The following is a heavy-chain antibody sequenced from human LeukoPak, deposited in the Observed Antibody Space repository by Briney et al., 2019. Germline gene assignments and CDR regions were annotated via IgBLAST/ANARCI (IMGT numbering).Heavy chain of an antibody. Sequence: PGGSLRLSCAASGFTFSSYWMSWVRQAPGKGLEWVANIKQDGSEKYYVDSVKGRFTISRDNAKNSLYLQMNSLRAEDTAVYYCARRRTGRIQLWFDYWGQGTLVTVSS. CDR3: ARRRTGRIQLWFDY. D-gene: IGHD5-18*01. CDR2: IKQDGSEK. J-gene: IGHJ4*02. V-gene: IGHV3-7*01. CDR1: GFTFSSYW.